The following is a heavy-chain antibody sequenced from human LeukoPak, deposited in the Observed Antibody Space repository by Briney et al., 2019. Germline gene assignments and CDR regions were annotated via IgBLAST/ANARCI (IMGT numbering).Heavy chain of an antibody. J-gene: IGHJ1*01. CDR1: GYTFTDFG. D-gene: IGHD2-8*01. V-gene: IGHV1-18*01. Sequence: ASVKVSCKASGYTFTDFGFIWVRQAPGQGLEWMGSVSTYNGDTDYAKKFQDRVTMTTESSTQTTFMELRNLRSDDTAVYYCARAECMALYFLYWGQGNLVSVSS. CDR3: ARAECMALYFLY. CDR2: VSTYNGDT.